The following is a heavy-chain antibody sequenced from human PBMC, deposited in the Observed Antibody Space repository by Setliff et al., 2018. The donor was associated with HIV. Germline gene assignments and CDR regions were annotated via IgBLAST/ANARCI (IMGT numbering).Heavy chain of an antibody. CDR1: GGSISSGSYF. Sequence: SETLSLTCTVSGGSISSGSYFWTWIRQPAGKGLEWIGRIYTSGSTNYNPSLKSRVTISVDTSKNQFSLKLSSVTAADTAVYYCARDFGGYCSSMSCPGLFDPWGQGTLVTVSS. D-gene: IGHD2-2*01. CDR3: ARDFGGYCSSMSCPGLFDP. J-gene: IGHJ5*02. CDR2: IYTSGST. V-gene: IGHV4-61*02.